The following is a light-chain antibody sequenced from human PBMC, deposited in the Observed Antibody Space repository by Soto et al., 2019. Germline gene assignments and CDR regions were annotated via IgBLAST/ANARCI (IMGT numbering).Light chain of an antibody. CDR2: EVS. Sequence: QSALTQPASVSGSPGQSIAISCTGTTSDVGGYNYVSWYQQHPGKAPKVILYEVSNRPSGVSDRFSGTKSGNTASLTISGLQAEDEADYYCSSYRDSSTLYVFGTGTKLTVL. V-gene: IGLV2-14*01. J-gene: IGLJ1*01. CDR3: SSYRDSSTLYV. CDR1: TSDVGGYNY.